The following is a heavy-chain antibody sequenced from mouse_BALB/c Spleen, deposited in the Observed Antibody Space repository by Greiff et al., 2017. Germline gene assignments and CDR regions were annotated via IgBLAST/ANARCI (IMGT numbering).Heavy chain of an antibody. CDR1: GYTFTSYN. D-gene: IGHD2-1*01. CDR2: IYPGNGDT. Sequence: QVQLQQPGAELVKPGASVKMSCKASGYTFTSYNMHWVKQTPGQGLEWIGAIYPGNGDTSYNQKFKGKATLTADKSSSTAYMQLSSLTSEDSAVYYCARGDYGNYLYWYFDVWGAGTTVTVSS. CDR3: ARGDYGNYLYWYFDV. J-gene: IGHJ1*01. V-gene: IGHV1-12*01.